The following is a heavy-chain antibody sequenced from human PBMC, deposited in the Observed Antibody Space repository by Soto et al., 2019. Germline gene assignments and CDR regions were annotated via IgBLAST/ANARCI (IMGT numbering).Heavy chain of an antibody. CDR1: GFTFSDYY. V-gene: IGHV3-11*01. CDR2: ISSSGSTI. J-gene: IGHJ6*03. CDR3: ARPNGSGSYYAYYYYYYMDV. Sequence: GGSLRLSCAASGFTFSDYYMSWIRQAPGKGLEWVSYISSSGSTIYYADSVKGRFTISRDNAKNSLYLQMNSLRAEDTAVYYCARPNGSGSYYAYYYYYYMDVWGKGTTVTVSS. D-gene: IGHD3-10*01.